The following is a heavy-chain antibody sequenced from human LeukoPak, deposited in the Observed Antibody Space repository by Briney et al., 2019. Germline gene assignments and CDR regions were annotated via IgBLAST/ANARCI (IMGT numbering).Heavy chain of an antibody. V-gene: IGHV1-46*01. Sequence: ASVKVSCKTSVYTFSTYYVHWVRLGAGQRLDWMGTINPHGGSTSYPQKFQGRVTMTSDTSTGTVYMDLNSLTSEDTAVYYCAGGRQLGRFDYWGQGTLVTVSS. CDR2: INPHGGST. D-gene: IGHD3-16*01. CDR3: AGGRQLGRFDY. J-gene: IGHJ4*02. CDR1: VYTFSTYY.